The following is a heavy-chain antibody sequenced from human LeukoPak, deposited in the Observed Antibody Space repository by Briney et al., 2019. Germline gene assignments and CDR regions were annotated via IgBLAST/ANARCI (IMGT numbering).Heavy chain of an antibody. Sequence: SVKVSCKASGGTFSSYAISWVRQAPGQGLEWMGGIIPIFGTANYAQKFQGRVTITADESTSTAYMELSSLRSEDTAVYYCARVFLPEYSSSLRNNWFDPWGQGTLVTVSS. D-gene: IGHD6-6*01. J-gene: IGHJ5*02. CDR2: IIPIFGTA. V-gene: IGHV1-69*13. CDR1: GGTFSSYA. CDR3: ARVFLPEYSSSLRNNWFDP.